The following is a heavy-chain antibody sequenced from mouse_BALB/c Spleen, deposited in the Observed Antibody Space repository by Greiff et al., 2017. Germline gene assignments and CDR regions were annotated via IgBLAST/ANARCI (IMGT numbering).Heavy chain of an antibody. CDR1: GYSITSDYA. CDR2: ISYSGST. Sequence: EVQLVESGPGLVKPSQSLSLTCTVTGYSITSDYAWNWIRQFPGNKLEWMGYISYSGSTSYNPSLKSRISITRDTSKNQFFLQLNSVTTEDTATYYCARGGYGAYWGQGTLVTVSA. CDR3: ARGGYGAY. V-gene: IGHV3-2*02. D-gene: IGHD2-2*01. J-gene: IGHJ3*01.